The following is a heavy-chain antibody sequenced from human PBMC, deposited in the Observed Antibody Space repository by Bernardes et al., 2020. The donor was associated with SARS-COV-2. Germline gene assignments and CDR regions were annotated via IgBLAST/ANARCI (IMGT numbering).Heavy chain of an antibody. V-gene: IGHV1-2*04. D-gene: IGHD5-12*01. CDR1: GYTFTDYY. J-gene: IGHJ6*04. CDR3: ARALDIVSTYYYYGLDV. CDR2: INPNSGAT. Sequence: ASVKVSCKASGYTFTDYYIHWMRQAPGQGLEWMGWINPNSGATIYAQKFQGLVTVSRDTSISTASMELSRLSSDDTAVYYCARALDIVSTYYYYGLDVWGKGTTVTVSS.